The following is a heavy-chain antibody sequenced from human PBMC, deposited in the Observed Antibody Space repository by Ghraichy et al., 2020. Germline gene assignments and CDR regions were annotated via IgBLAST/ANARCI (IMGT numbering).Heavy chain of an antibody. CDR1: GDSLSRYY. CDR3: ARRDTSMGLDWYCDL. Sequence: SQTLSLTCAVHGDSLSRYYWTWIRQPPGKGLEWIGEINHRGTTHFKPSLKSRVSLSVDTSKSQVSLNLTSVTAADTAVYFCARRDTSMGLDWYCDLWGRGTLVTVSS. J-gene: IGHJ2*01. V-gene: IGHV4-34*01. CDR2: INHRGTT. D-gene: IGHD5-18*01.